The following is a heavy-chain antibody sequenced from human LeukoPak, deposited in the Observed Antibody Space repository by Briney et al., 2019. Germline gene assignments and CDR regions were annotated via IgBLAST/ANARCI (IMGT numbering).Heavy chain of an antibody. Sequence: ASVKVSCKASGYTFTSYYMHWVRQAPGQGLEWMGIINPSGGSTSYAQKFQGRVAMTRDTSTSTVYMELSSLRSEDTAVYYCASRVRTGYYDSSGYYVLLFDYWGQGTLVTVSS. D-gene: IGHD3-22*01. CDR2: INPSGGST. CDR1: GYTFTSYY. V-gene: IGHV1-46*01. J-gene: IGHJ4*02. CDR3: ASRVRTGYYDSSGYYVLLFDY.